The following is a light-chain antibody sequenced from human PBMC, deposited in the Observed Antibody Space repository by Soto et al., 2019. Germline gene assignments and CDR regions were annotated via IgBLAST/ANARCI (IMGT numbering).Light chain of an antibody. CDR2: GAS. CDR1: QSVSSSY. V-gene: IGKV3-20*01. CDR3: QQYGSSPYT. Sequence: EIVLTQSPGTLSLSPGERATLSCRASQSVSSSYFAWYQQKPGQAPRLLIYGASSRATGIPDRFSGSGSGTDFTLIISRLEPEDFAVYYCQQYGSSPYTFGQGIKLEIK. J-gene: IGKJ2*01.